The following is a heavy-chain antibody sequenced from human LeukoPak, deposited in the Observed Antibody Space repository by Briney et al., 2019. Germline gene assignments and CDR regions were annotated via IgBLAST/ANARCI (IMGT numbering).Heavy chain of an antibody. CDR1: GFSFSSYA. CDR2: ISGSGGST. Sequence: PGGSRRLSCAVSGFSFSSYAMKWVRQPPGKGLEWVSAISGSGGSTYYADSVKGRFTISRDNSKNTLYLQMNSLRADDTAVYFCAKRYYQDSSGYLGSIDYWGQGTLVTVSS. V-gene: IGHV3-23*01. D-gene: IGHD3-22*01. CDR3: AKRYYQDSSGYLGSIDY. J-gene: IGHJ4*02.